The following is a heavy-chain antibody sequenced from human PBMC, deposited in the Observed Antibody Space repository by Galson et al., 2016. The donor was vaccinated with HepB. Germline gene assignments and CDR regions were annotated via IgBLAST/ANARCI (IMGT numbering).Heavy chain of an antibody. Sequence: SLRLSCAASGFTFRDYGMHWVRQAPGKGLEWVAFISYDGSKKYYADSVKGRFTMSRDNSKNTLYLQMNSLRAGDTAVYYCAVGNDPLDYWGQGTLVTVSS. V-gene: IGHV3-30*03. J-gene: IGHJ4*02. D-gene: IGHD1-1*01. CDR2: ISYDGSKK. CDR3: AVGNDPLDY. CDR1: GFTFRDYG.